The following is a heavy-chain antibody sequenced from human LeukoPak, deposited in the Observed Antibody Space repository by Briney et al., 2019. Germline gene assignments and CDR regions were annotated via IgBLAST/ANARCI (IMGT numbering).Heavy chain of an antibody. CDR2: IYATGRT. D-gene: IGHD2-8*01. CDR1: SGSISGYY. Sequence: PSETLSLTCAVSSGSISGYYWSWMRQPAGKALECIGRIYATGRTTYNPSLKTRVTMSVDTSKNQFSLEVRSVTAADTAVYYCARDPPDEKMANAMDVWGQGTAVTVSS. CDR3: ARDPPDEKMANAMDV. V-gene: IGHV4-4*07. J-gene: IGHJ6*02.